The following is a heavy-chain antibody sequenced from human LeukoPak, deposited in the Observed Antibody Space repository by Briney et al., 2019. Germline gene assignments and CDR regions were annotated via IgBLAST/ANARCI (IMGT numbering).Heavy chain of an antibody. CDR1: GFTFSSHW. D-gene: IGHD1-26*01. V-gene: IGHV3-30*02. Sequence: PGGSLRLSCVVSGFTFSSHWMSWVRQAPGKGLEWVAFIRYDGSNKYYADSVKGRFTISRDNSKNTLYLQMNSLRAEDTAVYYCAMNSRGSQDWGQGTLVTVSS. J-gene: IGHJ4*02. CDR2: IRYDGSNK. CDR3: AMNSRGSQD.